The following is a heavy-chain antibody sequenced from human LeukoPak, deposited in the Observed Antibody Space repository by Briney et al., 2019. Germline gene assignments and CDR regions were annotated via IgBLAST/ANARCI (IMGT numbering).Heavy chain of an antibody. CDR1: GGSFSGYY. D-gene: IGHD5-24*01. V-gene: IGHV4-30-4*01. CDR3: ARDGYNSGYFDY. CDR2: IYYSRST. J-gene: IGHJ4*02. Sequence: PSETLSLTCAVYGGSFSGYYWNWIRQPPGKGLEWIGYIYYSRSTSYSPSLKSRLTISVDTSKNQFSLKLSSVTAADTAVYYCARDGYNSGYFDYWGQGTLVTVSS.